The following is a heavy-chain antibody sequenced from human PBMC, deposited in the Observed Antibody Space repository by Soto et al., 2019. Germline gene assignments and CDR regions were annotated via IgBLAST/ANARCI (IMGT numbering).Heavy chain of an antibody. CDR2: IIPIFGTA. V-gene: IGHV1-69*13. Sequence: SVTVSCKTSGGTFSSYAISWVRQAPGQGLEWMGGIIPIFGTANYAQKFQGRVTITADESTSTAYMELSSLRSEDTAVYYCAKLPMSVGATTSAVDYWGQGTLVTVSS. CDR3: AKLPMSVGATTSAVDY. J-gene: IGHJ4*02. CDR1: GGTFSSYA. D-gene: IGHD1-26*01.